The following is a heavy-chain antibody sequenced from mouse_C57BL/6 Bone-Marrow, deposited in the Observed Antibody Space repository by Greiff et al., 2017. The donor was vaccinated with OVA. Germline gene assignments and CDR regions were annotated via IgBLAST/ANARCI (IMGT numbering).Heavy chain of an antibody. J-gene: IGHJ3*01. CDR1: GFNIKDDY. CDR2: IDPENGDT. V-gene: IGHV14-4*01. D-gene: IGHD2-2*01. CDR3: TTRVVTTRGAWFAY. Sequence: DVKLQESGAELVRPGASVKLSCTASGFNIKDDYMHWVKQRPEQGLEWIGWIDPENGDTEYASKFQGKATITADTSSNTAYLQLSSLTSEDTAVYYCTTRVVTTRGAWFAYWGQGTLVTVSA.